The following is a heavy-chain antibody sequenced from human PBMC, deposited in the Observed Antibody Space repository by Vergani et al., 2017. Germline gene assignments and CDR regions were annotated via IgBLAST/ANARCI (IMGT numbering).Heavy chain of an antibody. Sequence: QLQLQESGPGLVKPSETLSLTCTVSGGSICSSSYYWGWIRQPPGKGLEWIGSIYYSGSTYYNPSLKSRVTISVDTSKNQFSLKLSSVTAADTAVYYCASPIQDGYNRPSDAFAIWGQGTMVTVSS. CDR2: IYYSGST. J-gene: IGHJ3*02. D-gene: IGHD5-24*01. CDR1: GGSICSSSYY. CDR3: ASPIQDGYNRPSDAFAI. V-gene: IGHV4-39*07.